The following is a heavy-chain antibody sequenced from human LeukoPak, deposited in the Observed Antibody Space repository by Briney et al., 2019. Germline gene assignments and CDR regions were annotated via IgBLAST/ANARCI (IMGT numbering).Heavy chain of an antibody. D-gene: IGHD3-9*01. J-gene: IGHJ4*02. CDR3: ARDILTGYYKYFDY. CDR2: IWYDGSNK. CDR1: GFTFNSYG. Sequence: GGSLRLSCAASGFTFNSYGMHWVRQAPGKGLEWVAYIWYDGSNKEYADSVKGRFTISRDNSKNTLDLQMNSLRAEDTAMYYCARDILTGYYKYFDYWGQGTLVTVSS. V-gene: IGHV3-30*02.